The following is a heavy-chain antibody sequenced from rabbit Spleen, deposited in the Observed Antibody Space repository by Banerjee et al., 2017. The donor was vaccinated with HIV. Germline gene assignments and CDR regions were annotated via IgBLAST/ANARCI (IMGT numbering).Heavy chain of an antibody. V-gene: IGHV1S45*01. CDR2: IYAGSTGTT. J-gene: IGHJ4*01. Sequence: EESGGGLVQPEGSLTLTCKASGFYFSSVYWIYWVRQAPGKGLEWIGTIYAGSTGTTDYASWAKGRFTISKTTSTTVTLQMTSLTAADTATYFCARNFDLWGQGTLVTVS. CDR3: ARNFDL. CDR1: GFYFSSVYW.